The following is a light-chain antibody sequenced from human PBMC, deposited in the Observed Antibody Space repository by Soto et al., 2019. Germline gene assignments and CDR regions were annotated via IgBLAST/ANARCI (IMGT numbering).Light chain of an antibody. CDR3: QQYGSAPCT. CDR2: AAS. V-gene: IGKV3-20*01. Sequence: EIVLTQSPGTLSSSPGERATLSCRASESVSSNYLAWYQQRPGQAPRLLIYAASNRARGIPDRFGGSGSGTDFTLTVSRLEPEDFVVYYCQQYGSAPCTFSQGTKV. J-gene: IGKJ1*01. CDR1: ESVSSNY.